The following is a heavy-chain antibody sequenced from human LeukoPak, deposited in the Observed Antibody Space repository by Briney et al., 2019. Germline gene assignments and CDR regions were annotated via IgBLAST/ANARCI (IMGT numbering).Heavy chain of an antibody. Sequence: ASVKVSCKASGGTFSSYAISWVRQAPGQGLEWMGRIIPIFGIANYAQKFQGRVTITADKSTSTAYMELSSLRSEDTAVYYCARDPSIAARHDAFDIWAKGQWSPSLQ. V-gene: IGHV1-69*04. D-gene: IGHD6-6*01. CDR3: ARDPSIAARHDAFDI. CDR2: IIPIFGIA. J-gene: IGHJ3*02. CDR1: GGTFSSYA.